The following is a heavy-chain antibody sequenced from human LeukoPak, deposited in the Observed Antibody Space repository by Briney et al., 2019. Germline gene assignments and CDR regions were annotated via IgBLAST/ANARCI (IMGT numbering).Heavy chain of an antibody. D-gene: IGHD5-12*01. Sequence: KPSETLSLTCTVSGGSIGSYYWNWIRQPAGKGLEWIGRIHTSGSTNYNPSLKSRVTLSVDTSKNQFSLKLSSVTAADTAVYYCARGGGYDLTFDYWGQGTVVTVSS. J-gene: IGHJ4*02. CDR2: IHTSGST. V-gene: IGHV4-4*07. CDR1: GGSIGSYY. CDR3: ARGGGYDLTFDY.